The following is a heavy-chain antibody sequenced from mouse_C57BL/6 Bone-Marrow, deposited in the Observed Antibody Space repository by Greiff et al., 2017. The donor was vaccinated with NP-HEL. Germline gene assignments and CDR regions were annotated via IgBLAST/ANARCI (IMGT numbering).Heavy chain of an antibody. CDR3: ATAIYYGNYVGYRYFDV. J-gene: IGHJ1*03. Sequence: QVQLQQSGAELVRPGASVKLSCKASGYTFTDYYINWVKQRPGQGLEWIARIYPGSGNTYYNEKFKGKATLTAEKSSSTAYMQLSSLTSEDSAVYFCATAIYYGNYVGYRYFDVWGTGTTVTVSS. CDR2: IYPGSGNT. D-gene: IGHD2-1*01. V-gene: IGHV1-76*01. CDR1: GYTFTDYY.